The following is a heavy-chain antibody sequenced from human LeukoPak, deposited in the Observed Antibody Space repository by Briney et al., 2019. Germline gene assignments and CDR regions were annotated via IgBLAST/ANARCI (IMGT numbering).Heavy chain of an antibody. Sequence: GGSLRLSCVASGFTFSSYWMHWVRQAPGKGLVWVSRIKSDGSDITYADSVRGRFTISRDNAKNTLYLQMDSLRAEDTAVYYCARARYNWNDDYWGQGTLVTASS. CDR2: IKSDGSDI. J-gene: IGHJ4*02. D-gene: IGHD1-1*01. V-gene: IGHV3-74*01. CDR3: ARARYNWNDDY. CDR1: GFTFSSYW.